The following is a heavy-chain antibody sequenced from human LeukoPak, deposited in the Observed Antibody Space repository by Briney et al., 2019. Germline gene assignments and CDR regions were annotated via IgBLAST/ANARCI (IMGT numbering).Heavy chain of an antibody. CDR1: GGSISSHF. Sequence: SETLSLTCTVSGGSISSHFWTRIRQPPGKGLEWIGYIHYSGNTNYNPSLKSRLSISVDTSKNEFSLKLTSVTAADTAVYYCARDFLECSRASCLNWFDPWGQGTLVTVSS. CDR2: IHYSGNT. CDR3: ARDFLECSRASCLNWFDP. D-gene: IGHD2-2*01. J-gene: IGHJ5*02. V-gene: IGHV4-59*11.